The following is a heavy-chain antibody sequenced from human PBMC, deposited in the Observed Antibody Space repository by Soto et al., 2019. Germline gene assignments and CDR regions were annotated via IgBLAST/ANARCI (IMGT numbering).Heavy chain of an antibody. CDR2: IYSSGSAI. D-gene: IGHD6-13*01. CDR3: ARDLQQQLVPYYWFDP. CDR1: GFTFSSYE. J-gene: IGHJ5*02. Sequence: GVSLRLSCAASGFTFSSYEMNWVRQAPGKGLEWVSYIYSSGSAIYYADSVKGRFTISRDNAKNSLYLQMNRLRAEDTAVYYCARDLQQQLVPYYWFDPWGQGTLVTVSS. V-gene: IGHV3-48*03.